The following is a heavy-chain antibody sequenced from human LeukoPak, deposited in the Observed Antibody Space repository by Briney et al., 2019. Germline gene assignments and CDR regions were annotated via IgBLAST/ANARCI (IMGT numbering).Heavy chain of an antibody. CDR1: GYSFTGYY. CDR2: INPNSGDT. D-gene: IGHD3-22*01. J-gene: IGHJ3*02. V-gene: IGHV1-2*02. CDR3: ARGVTMIGAFDI. Sequence: ASVKVSCKASGYSFTGYYMHWVRQAPGQGLEWMGWINPNSGDTKYAQKFQGRVTMTRDTSISTAYMELTRLRSDDTAVYYCARGVTMIGAFDIWGQGTMVTVSS.